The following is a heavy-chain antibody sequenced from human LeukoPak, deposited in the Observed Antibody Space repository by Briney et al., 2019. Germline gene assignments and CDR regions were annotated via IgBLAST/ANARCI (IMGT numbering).Heavy chain of an antibody. CDR2: IDYSGST. V-gene: IGHV4-59*08. J-gene: IGHJ4*02. CDR1: GDSISSHY. Sequence: SETLSLTCSVSGDSISSHYWGWIRQPPGKGLEWIGYIDYSGSTNYNPSLKKRVTMSMDTSKNQFSLKLDSVAAADTAVYYCARQVHSSPFDYWGQGTLVTVSS. D-gene: IGHD4-11*01. CDR3: ARQVHSSPFDY.